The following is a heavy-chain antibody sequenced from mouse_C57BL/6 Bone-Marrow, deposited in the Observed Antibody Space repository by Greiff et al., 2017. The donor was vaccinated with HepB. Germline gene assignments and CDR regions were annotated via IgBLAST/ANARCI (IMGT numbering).Heavy chain of an antibody. Sequence: VQLQQSGAELVKPGASVKMSCKASGYTFTSYWITWVKQRPGQGLEWIGDIYPGSGSTNYNEKFKSKATLTVDTSTSTAYMQLSSLTSEDSAVYFCARRSITTVVDYAMDYWGQGTSVTVSS. CDR1: GYTFTSYW. D-gene: IGHD1-1*01. V-gene: IGHV1-55*01. CDR3: ARRSITTVVDYAMDY. CDR2: IYPGSGST. J-gene: IGHJ4*01.